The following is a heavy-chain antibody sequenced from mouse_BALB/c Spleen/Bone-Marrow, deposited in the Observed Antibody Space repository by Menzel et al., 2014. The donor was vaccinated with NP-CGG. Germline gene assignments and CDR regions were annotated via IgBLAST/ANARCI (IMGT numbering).Heavy chain of an antibody. Sequence: VQLQQSGAELMKPGASVKISCKATGYTFSSYWIEWVKQRPGHGLEWIGEILPGSGSTNYNEKFKGEATLTADKSSSTAYMQLSSLTSDDSAVYFCARNANWLFTYWGQGTLVTVSA. D-gene: IGHD4-1*01. V-gene: IGHV1-9*01. CDR3: ARNANWLFTY. CDR2: ILPGSGST. CDR1: GYTFSSYW. J-gene: IGHJ3*01.